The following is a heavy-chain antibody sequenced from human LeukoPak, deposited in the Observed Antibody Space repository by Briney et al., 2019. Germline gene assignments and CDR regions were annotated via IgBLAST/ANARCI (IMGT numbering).Heavy chain of an antibody. J-gene: IGHJ4*02. Sequence: GGSLRLSCAASGFTFSTYAMNWVRQAPGQGLEWVSVISVRGDGTFYADSVKGRFSISRDTSKSTLSLQMNSLRAEDTAVYYCAKARGFAVVTAIDSWGQETLVTVSS. CDR2: ISVRGDGT. CDR1: GFTFSTYA. CDR3: AKARGFAVVTAIDS. V-gene: IGHV3-23*01. D-gene: IGHD2-21*02.